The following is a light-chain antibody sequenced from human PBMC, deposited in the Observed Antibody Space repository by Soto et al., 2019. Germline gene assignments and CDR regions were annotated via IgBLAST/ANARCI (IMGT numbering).Light chain of an antibody. CDR1: NSNIGSNT. CDR3: ATWDDSLTGRA. V-gene: IGLV1-44*01. J-gene: IGLJ2*01. Sequence: QSVLTQPPSASGTPGQRVTISCSGSNSNIGSNTVNWYQQLPGTAPKLLIYNNNQRPSGVPDRFSGSKSGTSASLAISGLQSEDEADYYCATWDDSLTGRAFGGGTKLTVL. CDR2: NNN.